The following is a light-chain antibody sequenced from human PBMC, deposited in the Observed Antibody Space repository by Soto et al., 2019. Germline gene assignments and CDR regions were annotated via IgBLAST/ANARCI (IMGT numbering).Light chain of an antibody. CDR2: AAS. CDR3: LQDYNYPRT. J-gene: IGKJ1*01. V-gene: IGKV1-6*01. CDR1: QGIRND. Sequence: AIKMTKSPSSVSASVGDRVTITCRASQGIRNDLGWYQQKPGKAPKLLIYAASSLQSGVPSRFSGSGSGTDFTLTISSLQPEDFATYYCLQDYNYPRTFGQGTKVDIK.